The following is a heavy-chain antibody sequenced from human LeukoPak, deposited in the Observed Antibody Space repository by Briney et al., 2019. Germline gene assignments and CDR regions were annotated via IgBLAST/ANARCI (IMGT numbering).Heavy chain of an antibody. J-gene: IGHJ4*02. V-gene: IGHV4-4*07. Sequence: PSETLSLTCTVSGGSISSYYWSWIRQPPGKGLEWIGRICTSGSTNYNPSLKSRVTISVDKSKNQFSLKLSSVTAADTAVYYCERDGVIAVAGSRGGHYFDYWGQGTLVTVSS. CDR1: GGSISSYY. CDR3: ERDGVIAVAGSRGGHYFDY. CDR2: ICTSGST. D-gene: IGHD6-19*01.